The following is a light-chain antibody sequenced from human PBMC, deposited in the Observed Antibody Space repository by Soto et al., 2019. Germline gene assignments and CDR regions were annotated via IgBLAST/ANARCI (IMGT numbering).Light chain of an antibody. V-gene: IGLV2-23*03. CDR2: EGS. Sequence: ALTQPASVSGSPGQSITISCTGTSSDVGSYNLVSWYQQHPGKAPKLMIYEGSKRPSGVSNRFSGSKSGNTASLTISGLQAEDEADYYCCSYAGSTNVFGTGTKVTVL. J-gene: IGLJ1*01. CDR3: CSYAGSTNV. CDR1: SSDVGSYNL.